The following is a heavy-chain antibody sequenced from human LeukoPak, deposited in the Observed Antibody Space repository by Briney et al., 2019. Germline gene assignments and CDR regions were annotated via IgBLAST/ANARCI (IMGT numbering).Heavy chain of an antibody. D-gene: IGHD6-19*01. V-gene: IGHV4-59*01. CDR1: GGSISSYY. CDR2: IYYSGST. Sequence: PSEALSLTCTVSGGSISSYYWNWIRQPPGKGLEWIGYIYYSGSTNYNPSLKSRVTISVDTSKNQFSLKLSSVTAADTAVYYCARGGWYPESFQHWGQGALVTVSS. J-gene: IGHJ1*01. CDR3: ARGGWYPESFQH.